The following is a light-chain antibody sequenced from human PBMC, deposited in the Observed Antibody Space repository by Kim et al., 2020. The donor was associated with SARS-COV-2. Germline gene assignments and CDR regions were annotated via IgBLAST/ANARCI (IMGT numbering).Light chain of an antibody. Sequence: GQSFTISCTGTSSDVGGHNYVSWYQQHPGKAPKLMIYDVSNRPSGVSNGFSGSKSGNTASLTISGLQAEDEADYYCSSYTSSSPFVFGTGTKVTVL. J-gene: IGLJ1*01. CDR3: SSYTSSSPFV. CDR1: SSDVGGHNY. CDR2: DVS. V-gene: IGLV2-14*03.